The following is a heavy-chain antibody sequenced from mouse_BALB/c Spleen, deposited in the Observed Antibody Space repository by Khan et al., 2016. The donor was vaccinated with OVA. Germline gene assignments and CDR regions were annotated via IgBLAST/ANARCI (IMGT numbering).Heavy chain of an antibody. D-gene: IGHD2-5*01. V-gene: IGHV9-4*02. CDR1: GYTFTTDG. CDR3: AIGGADYYRNVGGAMEY. CDR2: INTHSGEP. Sequence: QIQLVQSGPELKKPGETVRISCKASGYTFTTDGIQWVQKMPGKGLKWIGWINTHSGEPKYAEDFKGRFAFSLEISVNTAYLQITNLKNEDTATYCGAIGGADYYRNVGGAMEYWGQGTLVTGSA. J-gene: IGHJ4*01.